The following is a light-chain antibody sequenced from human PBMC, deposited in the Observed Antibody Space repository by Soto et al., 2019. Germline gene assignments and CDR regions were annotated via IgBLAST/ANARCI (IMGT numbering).Light chain of an antibody. V-gene: IGKV1-5*01. J-gene: IGKJ1*01. CDR2: DAS. Sequence: DIHMTQSLSTLSASVGYRVTITCRASQSISSWLAWYQQKPGKAPKLLIYDASSLESGVPSRFSGSGSGTEFTLTISSLQPDDFATYYCQQYNSYPWTFGQGTKVDIK. CDR1: QSISSW. CDR3: QQYNSYPWT.